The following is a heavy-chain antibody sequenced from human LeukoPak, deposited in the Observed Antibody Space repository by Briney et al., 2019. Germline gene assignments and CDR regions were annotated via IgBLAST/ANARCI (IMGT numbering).Heavy chain of an antibody. J-gene: IGHJ6*02. CDR3: ARNLYCSSTSCPYYYYGMDV. CDR1: GGTFSSYA. Sequence: GASVKVSCKTSGGTFSSYAISWVRQAPGQGLEWMGGIIPIFGTANYAQKFQGRVTITADESTSTAYMELSSLRSDDTAVYYCARNLYCSSTSCPYYYYGMDVWGQGTTVTVSS. D-gene: IGHD2-2*01. CDR2: IIPIFGTA. V-gene: IGHV1-69*13.